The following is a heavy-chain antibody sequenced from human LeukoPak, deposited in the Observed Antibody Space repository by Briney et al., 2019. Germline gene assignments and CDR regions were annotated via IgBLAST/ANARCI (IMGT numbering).Heavy chain of an antibody. CDR1: GFTVSGTH. CDR2: MYTGGTT. Sequence: PGGSLRLSCAASGFTVSGTHMSWVRQAPGKGLEWVSAMYTGGTTYYADSVKGRFTISRDTSNNTLYLQMSSLSDEDTAVYYCAKGTRVRVTTPFDSWGQGTLVTVSS. V-gene: IGHV3-53*01. CDR3: AKGTRVRVTTPFDS. D-gene: IGHD4-11*01. J-gene: IGHJ4*02.